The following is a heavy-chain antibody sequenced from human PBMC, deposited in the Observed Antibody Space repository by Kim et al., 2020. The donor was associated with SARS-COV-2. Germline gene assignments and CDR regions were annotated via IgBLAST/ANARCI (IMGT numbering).Heavy chain of an antibody. J-gene: IGHJ5*02. D-gene: IGHD6-13*01. CDR1: GYTFTGYY. Sequence: ASVKVSCKASGYTFTGYYMHWVRQAPGQGLEWMGRINPNSGGTNYAQKFQGRVTMTRDTSISTAYMELSRLRSDDTAVYYCARALRAGSSSSNWFDPWGQGTLVTVSS. CDR2: INPNSGGT. CDR3: ARALRAGSSSSNWFDP. V-gene: IGHV1-2*06.